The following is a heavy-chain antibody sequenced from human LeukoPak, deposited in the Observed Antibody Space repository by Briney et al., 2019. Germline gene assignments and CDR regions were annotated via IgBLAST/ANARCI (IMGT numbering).Heavy chain of an antibody. D-gene: IGHD6-25*01. CDR1: GYTFTTYY. J-gene: IGHJ4*02. Sequence: ASVKVSCKASGYTFTTYYMHWVRQAPGQGLEWMGIINPNGGSTSYAQKFQGRVTMTRDMSTSTFYMELSSLRSEDTAVYYCTRGARRSASGDYFDYWGQGTLVTVSS. CDR3: TRGARRSASGDYFDY. CDR2: INPNGGST. V-gene: IGHV1-46*01.